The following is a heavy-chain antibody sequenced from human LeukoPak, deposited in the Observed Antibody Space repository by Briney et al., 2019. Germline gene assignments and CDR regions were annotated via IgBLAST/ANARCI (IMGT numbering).Heavy chain of an antibody. J-gene: IGHJ4*02. D-gene: IGHD6-19*01. CDR3: AKDLLGIAVAGTMPRDDY. CDR1: GFTFSSYW. Sequence: PGGSLRLSCAASGFTFSSYWMSWVRQAPGKGLEWVANIKQDGSEKYYVDSVKGRFTISRDNSKNTLYLQMNSLRAEDTAVYYCAKDLLGIAVAGTMPRDDYWGQGTLVTVSS. V-gene: IGHV3-7*03. CDR2: IKQDGSEK.